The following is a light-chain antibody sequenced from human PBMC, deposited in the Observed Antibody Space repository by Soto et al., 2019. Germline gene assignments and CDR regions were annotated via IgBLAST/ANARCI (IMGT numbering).Light chain of an antibody. Sequence: EIVLTQSPATLSLSPGERATLSCRASQNLTSYLAWYQQKPGQAPRLLIYHASNRATGIPARFSGSGSGTDFTLTISSLEPEDFALYYCLQDYDYPFTFGPGTKVDIK. J-gene: IGKJ3*01. CDR3: LQDYDYPFT. V-gene: IGKV3-11*01. CDR2: HAS. CDR1: QNLTSY.